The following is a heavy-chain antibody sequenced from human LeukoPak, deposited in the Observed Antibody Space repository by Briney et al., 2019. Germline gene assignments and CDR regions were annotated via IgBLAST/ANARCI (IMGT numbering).Heavy chain of an antibody. CDR3: ARTEFGESSWYFDL. Sequence: ESGPTLVNPTQTLTLTCTFSGFSLSTSGMCVSWIRQPPGKALEWLALIDWNDDKYYSTSLTTRLTISKDTSKNQVVLTVTNMDTVDTATYYCARTEFGESSWYFDLWGRGTLVTVSS. V-gene: IGHV2-70*01. D-gene: IGHD3-10*01. CDR2: IDWNDDK. J-gene: IGHJ2*01. CDR1: GFSLSTSGMC.